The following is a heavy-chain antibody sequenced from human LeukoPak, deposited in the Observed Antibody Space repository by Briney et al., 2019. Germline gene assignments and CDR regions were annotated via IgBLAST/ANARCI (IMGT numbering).Heavy chain of an antibody. CDR1: GGSFSGYY. CDR3: ARDAPDIVATIPYYYYYYMDV. J-gene: IGHJ6*03. CDR2: INHSGST. Sequence: SETLSLTCAVYGGSFSGYYWSWIRQPPGKGLEWIGEINHSGSTNYNPSLKSRVTISVDTSKNQFSLKLSSVTAADTAVYYCARDAPDIVATIPYYYYYYMDVWGKGTTVTISS. D-gene: IGHD5-12*01. V-gene: IGHV4-34*01.